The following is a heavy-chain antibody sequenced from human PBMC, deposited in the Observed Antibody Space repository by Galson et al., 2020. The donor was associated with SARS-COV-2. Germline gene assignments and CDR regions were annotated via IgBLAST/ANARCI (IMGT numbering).Heavy chain of an antibody. D-gene: IGHD5-18*01. V-gene: IGHV3-74*01. Sequence: GGSLRLSCAASGFTFSSYWMHWVRQAPGKGLVWVSRINSDGSSTSYADSVKGRFTISRDNAKNTLYLQMNSLRAEDTAVYYCARDKHSYGLINYYGMDVWGQGTTVTVSS. CDR3: ARDKHSYGLINYYGMDV. J-gene: IGHJ6*02. CDR2: INSDGSST. CDR1: GFTFSSYW.